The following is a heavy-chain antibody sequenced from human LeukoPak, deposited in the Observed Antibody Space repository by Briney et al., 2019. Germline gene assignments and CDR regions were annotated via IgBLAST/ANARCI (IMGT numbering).Heavy chain of an antibody. Sequence: ASVKVSCTVSGYTLTELSMYWVRQAPGKGLEWMGGFDPEDGETIYAQKFQGRVTMTEDTSTDTAYMELSSLRPEDTAVYYCATGGNSGFAYWGQGTLVTVSS. CDR3: ATGGNSGFAY. J-gene: IGHJ4*02. CDR1: GYTLTELS. CDR2: FDPEDGET. V-gene: IGHV1-24*01. D-gene: IGHD4-23*01.